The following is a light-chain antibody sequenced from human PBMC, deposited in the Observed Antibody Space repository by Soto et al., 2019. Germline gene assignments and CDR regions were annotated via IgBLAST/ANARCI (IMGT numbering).Light chain of an antibody. CDR2: DVS. CDR1: SSDVGDYSF. V-gene: IGLV2-11*01. Sequence: QSALTQPRSVSGSPGQSVAISCTGTSSDVGDYSFVSWYQQHPGRAPKLILYDVSERPSGVPDRFSGSKSGNTASLTVSGLQTDDEADYYCCSYAINFLVFGGGTQLTVL. CDR3: CSYAINFLV. J-gene: IGLJ2*01.